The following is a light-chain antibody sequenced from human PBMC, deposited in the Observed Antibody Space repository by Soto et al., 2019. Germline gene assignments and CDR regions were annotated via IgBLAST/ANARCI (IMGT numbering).Light chain of an antibody. CDR3: SSYTTSSTYV. Sequence: QSALTQPPSVSGSPGQSVAICCTGTSSDVGYYNRVSWYQQPPGTAPKLMIYDVSNRPSGIPDRFSGSKSGNAASLTISGLQAEDEADYYCSSYTTSSTYVFGTGTKVTVL. CDR2: DVS. CDR1: SSDVGYYNR. V-gene: IGLV2-18*02. J-gene: IGLJ1*01.